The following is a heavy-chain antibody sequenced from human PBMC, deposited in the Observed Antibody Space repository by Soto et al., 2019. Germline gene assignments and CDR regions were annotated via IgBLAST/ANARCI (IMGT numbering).Heavy chain of an antibody. CDR1: GGSISSSNYY. CDR2: VYYNGFT. CDR3: ARMGDFWSGPGELDP. Sequence: PSETLSLTCTVSGGSISSSNYYWAWIRQSPGKGLEWIGSVYYNGFTYYNPSLKSRVTISVDTSKNQFSLKLTSVTAADMAVYYCARMGDFWSGPGELDPWGQGTLVTVSS. J-gene: IGHJ5*02. D-gene: IGHD3-3*01. V-gene: IGHV4-39*01.